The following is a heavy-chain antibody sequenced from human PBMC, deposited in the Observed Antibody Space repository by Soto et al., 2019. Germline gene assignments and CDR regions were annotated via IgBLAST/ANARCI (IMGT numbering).Heavy chain of an antibody. CDR1: GGTFSSYA. CDR2: IIPIFGTA. J-gene: IGHJ6*02. V-gene: IGHV1-69*01. Sequence: QVQLVQSGAEVKKPGSSVKVSCKASGGTFSSYAISWVRQTPGQGLEWMGGIIPIFGTANYAQKFQGRVTITAGESTSRAYMELSSMRSDDTAVYYCARGGVHSLSGYSYGDYYYYYYGMDVWGQGTTVTVSS. D-gene: IGHD5-18*01. CDR3: ARGGVHSLSGYSYGDYYYYYYGMDV.